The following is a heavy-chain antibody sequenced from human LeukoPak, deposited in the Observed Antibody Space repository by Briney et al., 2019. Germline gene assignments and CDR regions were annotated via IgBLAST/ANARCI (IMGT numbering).Heavy chain of an antibody. CDR2: IYWNDDK. Sequence: SDPTLVKPTQTLTLTCTFSGFSLSTSGVGVGWIRQPPGKALEWLALIYWNDDKRYSPSLKSRLTITKDTSKNQVVLTMTNMDPVDTATYYCAHRRSFYDSSGYYWINWFDPWGQGTLVTVSS. CDR3: AHRRSFYDSSGYYWINWFDP. CDR1: GFSLSTSGVG. V-gene: IGHV2-5*01. J-gene: IGHJ5*02. D-gene: IGHD3-22*01.